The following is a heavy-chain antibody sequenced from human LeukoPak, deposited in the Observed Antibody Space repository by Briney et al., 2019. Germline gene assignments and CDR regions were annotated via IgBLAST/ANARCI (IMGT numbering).Heavy chain of an antibody. Sequence: GSLRLSCAASGFTFSSYWMSWVRQAPGKGLEWVANKKQDGSEKYYVDSVKGRFTISRDNAKNSLYLQMNSLRAEDTAVYYCAREDQYNWNYAGQFDYWGQGTLVTVSS. CDR2: KKQDGSEK. CDR3: AREDQYNWNYAGQFDY. V-gene: IGHV3-7*01. J-gene: IGHJ4*02. CDR1: GFTFSSYW. D-gene: IGHD1-7*01.